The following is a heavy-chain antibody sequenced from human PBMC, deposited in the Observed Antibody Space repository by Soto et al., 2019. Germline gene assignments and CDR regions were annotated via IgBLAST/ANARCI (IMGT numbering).Heavy chain of an antibody. CDR2: FSATGENT. J-gene: IGHJ4*02. Sequence: EVQLLESGGGLVQPGGSLRLSCVGSGFFFSSYTMTWVRQAPGKWLEWVSSFSATGENTYYADSVRGRFPISRDNSKNTLFLQMNSLTAEDTAMYYCAKARDQQWVRLPFDYWGQGILVIVSS. D-gene: IGHD6-19*01. CDR3: AKARDQQWVRLPFDY. V-gene: IGHV3-23*01. CDR1: GFFFSSYT.